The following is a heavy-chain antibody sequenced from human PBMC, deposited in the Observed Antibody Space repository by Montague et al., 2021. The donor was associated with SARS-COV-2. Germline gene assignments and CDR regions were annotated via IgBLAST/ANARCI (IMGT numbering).Heavy chain of an antibody. CDR3: ACYGDSSGWHNPRGSGTFGY. CDR2: IYYSGST. Sequence: TLSLTCTVSGGSISSGGYYWSWIRQHPGKGLEWIGYIYYSGSTYYNPSLKSRVTISVDTSKNQFSLKLSSVTAADTAGYYCACYGDSSGWHNPRGSGTFGYWGQGTLVTVSS. J-gene: IGHJ4*02. D-gene: IGHD6-19*01. CDR1: GGSISSGGYY. V-gene: IGHV4-31*03.